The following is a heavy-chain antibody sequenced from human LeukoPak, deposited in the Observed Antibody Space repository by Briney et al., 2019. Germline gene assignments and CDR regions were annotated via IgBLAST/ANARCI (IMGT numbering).Heavy chain of an antibody. CDR3: ARGLVVRGVIITGNWFDP. Sequence: SETLSLTCTVSGGSISSGGYYWSWIRQPPGKGLEWIGYIYHSGSTYYNPSLESRVTISVDRSKNQFSLNLSSVTAADTAVYYCARGLVVRGVIITGNWFDPWGQGTLVTVSS. V-gene: IGHV4-30-2*01. CDR1: GGSISSGGYY. D-gene: IGHD3-10*01. CDR2: IYHSGST. J-gene: IGHJ5*02.